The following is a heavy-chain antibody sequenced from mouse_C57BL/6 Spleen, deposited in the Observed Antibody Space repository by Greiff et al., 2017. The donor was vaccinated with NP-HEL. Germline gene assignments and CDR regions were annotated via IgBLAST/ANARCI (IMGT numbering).Heavy chain of an antibody. CDR2: ISYDGSN. J-gene: IGHJ2*01. Sequence: EVKLVESGPGLVKPSQSLSLTCSVTGYSITSGYYWNWIRQFPGNKLEWMGYISYDGSNNYNPSLKNRISITRDTSKNQFFLKLNSVTTEDTATYYCARGYDYDPYYFDYWGQGTTLTVSS. CDR1: GYSITSGYY. V-gene: IGHV3-6*01. CDR3: ARGYDYDPYYFDY. D-gene: IGHD2-4*01.